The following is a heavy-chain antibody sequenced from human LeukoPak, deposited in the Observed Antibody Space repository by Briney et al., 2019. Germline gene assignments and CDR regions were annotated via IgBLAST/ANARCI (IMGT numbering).Heavy chain of an antibody. CDR1: GYTFTSYG. J-gene: IGHJ4*02. Sequence: ASVKVSCKASGYTFTSYGIIWVRQAPGQGLEWMGWISAYNGNTNYAQKLQGRVTMTTDTSTSTAYMELRSLRSDDTAVYYCARDAGIAAAGIKGYWGQGTLVTVSS. D-gene: IGHD6-13*01. CDR2: ISAYNGNT. V-gene: IGHV1-18*01. CDR3: ARDAGIAAAGIKGY.